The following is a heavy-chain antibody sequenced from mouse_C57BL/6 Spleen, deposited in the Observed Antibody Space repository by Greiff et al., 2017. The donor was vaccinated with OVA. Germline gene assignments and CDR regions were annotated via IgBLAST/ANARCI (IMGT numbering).Heavy chain of an antibody. CDR2: IRHNSGST. D-gene: IGHD2-3*01. J-gene: IGHJ2*01. CDR3: ARLMTADY. V-gene: IGHV1-64*01. Sequence: VKLKQPGAELVQPGASVRLSCTASGYTFTGYWMHWVKQRPGQGLEWIGMIRHNSGSTTYNEKFKSKATLTVDRASSPAYMQHSSLTAEDAAVYYCARLMTADYWGQGTTLTVSA. CDR1: GYTFTGYW.